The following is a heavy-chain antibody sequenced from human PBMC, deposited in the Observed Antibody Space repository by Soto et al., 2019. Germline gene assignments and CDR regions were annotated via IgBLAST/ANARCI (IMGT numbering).Heavy chain of an antibody. CDR1: GFTFSSYS. CDR3: ARAGRGGYYDSSGYPHYGMDV. V-gene: IGHV3-21*01. CDR2: ISSSSSYI. Sequence: GGYLRLSCAASGFTFSSYSMNWVRQAPGKGLEWVSSISSSSSYIYYADSVKGRFTISRDNAKNSLYLQMNSLRAEDTAVYYCARAGRGGYYDSSGYPHYGMDVWGQGTTVTVSS. J-gene: IGHJ6*02. D-gene: IGHD3-22*01.